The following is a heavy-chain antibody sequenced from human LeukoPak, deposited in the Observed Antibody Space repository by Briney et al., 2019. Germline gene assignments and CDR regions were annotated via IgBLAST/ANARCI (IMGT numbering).Heavy chain of an antibody. D-gene: IGHD2-15*01. CDR3: SRNSSSGFDY. J-gene: IGHJ4*02. CDR1: GYTFTSYY. V-gene: IGHV1-46*01. Sequence: ASVTVSCKASGYTFTSYYIVWVRQAPGQGLEWMGRIDPSGGSTSYAQKFQGRVTMTRGTSTSTVYMEMSSLISEVTAVYYCSRNSSSGFDYWGQGTLVTVSS. CDR2: IDPSGGST.